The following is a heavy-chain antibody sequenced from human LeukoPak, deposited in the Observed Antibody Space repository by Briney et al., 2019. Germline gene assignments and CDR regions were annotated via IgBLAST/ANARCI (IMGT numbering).Heavy chain of an antibody. V-gene: IGHV4-30-4*01. CDR2: IYYSGST. CDR1: GGSISSGSYY. Sequence: SQTLSLTCTVSGGSISSGSYYWSWIRQPPGKGLEWIGYIYYSGSTYYNPSLKSRVTISVDTSKNQFSLKLSSVTAADTAVYYCARAVVVTANPDYWGQGTLVTVSS. J-gene: IGHJ4*02. CDR3: ARAVVVTANPDY. D-gene: IGHD2-21*02.